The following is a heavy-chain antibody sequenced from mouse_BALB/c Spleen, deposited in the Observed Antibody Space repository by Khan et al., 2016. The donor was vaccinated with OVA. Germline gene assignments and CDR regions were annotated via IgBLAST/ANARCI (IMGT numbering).Heavy chain of an antibody. CDR2: INPYNAGT. CDR1: GYTFTNYV. J-gene: IGHJ3*01. CDR3: AREASSCGFSFPY. V-gene: IGHV1S136*01. D-gene: IGHD1-1*01. Sequence: VQLQQSGPELVEPGASVKMSCKASGYTFTNYVMHWVKQKPGQGLEWIGYINPYNAGTRYNEKFKGKATLTSDISSTTAYMELSSLTSEDSAVYYCAREASSCGFSFPYWGQGTLVTVSA.